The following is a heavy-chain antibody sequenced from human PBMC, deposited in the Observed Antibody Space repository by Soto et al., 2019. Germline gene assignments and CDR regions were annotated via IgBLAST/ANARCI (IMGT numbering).Heavy chain of an antibody. D-gene: IGHD3-3*01. CDR2: INSDGSST. Sequence: PVGSLRLSCAASGFTFSSYWMHWVRQAPGKGLVWVSRINSDGSSTSYADSVKGRFTISRDNAKNTLYLQMNSLRAEDTAVYYCARPHYDFWSGYLNWFDPWGQGTLVTVSS. V-gene: IGHV3-74*01. CDR1: GFTFSSYW. CDR3: ARPHYDFWSGYLNWFDP. J-gene: IGHJ5*02.